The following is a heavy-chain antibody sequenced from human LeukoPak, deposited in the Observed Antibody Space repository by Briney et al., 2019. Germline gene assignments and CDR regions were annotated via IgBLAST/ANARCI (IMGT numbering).Heavy chain of an antibody. J-gene: IGHJ4*02. V-gene: IGHV1-8*01. D-gene: IGHD6-13*01. CDR1: GYTFTSSD. CDR2: MNPNTDKT. Sequence: EASVKVSCKASGYTFTSSDINWVRQATGQGLEWMGWMNPNTDKTGYARNFQGRVTMTKNISISTAYMEVSSLTYEDTAIYYCARGRPGLASAGIYDLWGQGTLITVSS. CDR3: ARGRPGLASAGIYDL.